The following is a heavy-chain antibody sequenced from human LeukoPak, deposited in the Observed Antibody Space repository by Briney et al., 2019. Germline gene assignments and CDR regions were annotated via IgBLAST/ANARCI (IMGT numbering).Heavy chain of an antibody. CDR3: AKGSSSGWYGEGAFDI. CDR1: GFTFTDYY. J-gene: IGHJ3*02. V-gene: IGHV3-11*06. CDR2: ISSSSSYT. Sequence: PGGSLRLSCAASGFTFTDYYMSWIRQAPGKGLEWVSYISSSSSYTNYADSVKGRFTISRDNAKNSLYLQMNSLRAEDTAVYYCAKGSSSGWYGEGAFDIWGHGTMVTVSS. D-gene: IGHD6-19*01.